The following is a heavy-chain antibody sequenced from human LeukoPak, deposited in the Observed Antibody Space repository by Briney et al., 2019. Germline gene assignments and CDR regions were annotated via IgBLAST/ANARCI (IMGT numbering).Heavy chain of an antibody. V-gene: IGHV3-73*01. CDR1: GFTFSGSD. CDR3: TKLDFDY. CDR2: IRIKTNSYAT. J-gene: IGHJ4*02. Sequence: GGSLRLSCAASGFTFSGSDMHWVRQAAGKGREWVGLIRIKTNSYATAHAASGKGRFTISRDDSKNTAYLQMNSLKPEDTAVYYCTKLDFDYWGQGTLVTVSS.